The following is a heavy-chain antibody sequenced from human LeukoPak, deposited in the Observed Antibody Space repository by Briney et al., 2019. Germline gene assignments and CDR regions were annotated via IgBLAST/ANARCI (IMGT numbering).Heavy chain of an antibody. Sequence: GGSLRLSCAASGFTFSSNYMNWVRQAPGKGLEWVSVIYTGGSTYYSDSVKGRFTISRDNSRNTVYLQMNSLRAEDTAVYYCARDLGSNWFDPWGQGTLVTVSS. J-gene: IGHJ5*02. V-gene: IGHV3-53*01. CDR1: GFTFSSNY. CDR3: ARDLGSNWFDP. CDR2: IYTGGST.